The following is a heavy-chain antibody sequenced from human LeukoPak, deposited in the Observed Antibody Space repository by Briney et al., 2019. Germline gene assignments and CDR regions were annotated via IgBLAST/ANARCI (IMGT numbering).Heavy chain of an antibody. Sequence: SETLSLTCAVYGGSFSSYYWSWIRQPPGKGLEWIGYIYYSGSTNYNPSLKSRVTISVDTSKNQFSLKLSSVTAADTAVYYCAGASEGYCGGDCYAYYYYYMDVWGKGTTVTVSS. CDR2: IYYSGST. V-gene: IGHV4-59*08. CDR1: GGSFSSYY. CDR3: AGASEGYCGGDCYAYYYYYMDV. D-gene: IGHD2-21*02. J-gene: IGHJ6*03.